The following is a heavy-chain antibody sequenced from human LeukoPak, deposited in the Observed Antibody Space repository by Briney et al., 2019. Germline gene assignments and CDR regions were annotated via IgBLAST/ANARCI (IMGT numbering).Heavy chain of an antibody. V-gene: IGHV5-51*01. D-gene: IGHD1-26*01. CDR2: IYPGDSDI. CDR1: GYSFTTYW. Sequence: GQPLRISCKGCGYSFTTYWIGWVRQLPGKGLDWMGIIYPGDSDIRYSQSIQGQVTISADKSGNTAYLQWSSLKAADTAMYYCARHPIVGATSPIHFDYWGQGTLVTVSS. CDR3: ARHPIVGATSPIHFDY. J-gene: IGHJ4*02.